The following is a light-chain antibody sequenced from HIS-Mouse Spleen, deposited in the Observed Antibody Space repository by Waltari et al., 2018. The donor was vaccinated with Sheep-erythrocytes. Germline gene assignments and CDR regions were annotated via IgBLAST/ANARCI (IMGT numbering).Light chain of an antibody. V-gene: IGLV2-8*01. Sequence: QSALTQPPSASGSPGQPVTISCTGTSSHVGGYNYVSWYQQHPGKAPEPMIYEVSKRPSGVPDRFSGSKSGNTASLTVSGLQAEDEADYYCSSYAGSNNWVFGGGTKLTVL. CDR1: SSHVGGYNY. CDR2: EVS. CDR3: SSYAGSNNWV. J-gene: IGLJ3*02.